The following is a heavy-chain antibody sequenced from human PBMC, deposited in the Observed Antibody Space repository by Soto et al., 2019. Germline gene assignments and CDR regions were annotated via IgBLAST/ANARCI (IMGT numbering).Heavy chain of an antibody. CDR2: IDPSDSYT. Sequence: PGESLKISCKGSGYSFTSYWIGWVRQMPGKGLEWMGRIDPSDSYTNYSPSFQGHVTISADKSISTAYLQWSSLKASDTAMYYRARERVPYSSGWYVGGYWGQGTLVTVSS. CDR3: ARERVPYSSGWYVGGY. CDR1: GYSFTSYW. J-gene: IGHJ4*02. V-gene: IGHV5-10-1*01. D-gene: IGHD6-19*01.